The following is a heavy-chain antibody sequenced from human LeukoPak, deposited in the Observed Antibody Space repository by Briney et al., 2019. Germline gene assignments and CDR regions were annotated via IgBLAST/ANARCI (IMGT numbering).Heavy chain of an antibody. D-gene: IGHD6-19*01. CDR2: ISWNSGSI. Sequence: GRSLRLSCAASGFTFDDYAMRWVRQAPGKGLEWVSGISWNSGSIGYADSVKGRFTISRDNAKNSLYLQMNSLRAEDTALYYCAKDSVYSSGWYYFDYWGQGTLVTVSS. J-gene: IGHJ4*02. CDR1: GFTFDDYA. V-gene: IGHV3-9*01. CDR3: AKDSVYSSGWYYFDY.